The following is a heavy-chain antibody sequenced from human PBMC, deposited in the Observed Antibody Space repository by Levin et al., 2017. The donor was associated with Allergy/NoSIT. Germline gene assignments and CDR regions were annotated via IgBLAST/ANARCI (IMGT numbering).Heavy chain of an antibody. V-gene: IGHV1-69*13. J-gene: IGHJ4*02. CDR1: GGTFSSYA. Sequence: ASVKVSCKASGGTFSSYAISWVRQAPGQGLEWMGGIIPIFGTANYAQKFQGRVTITADESTSTAYMELSSLRSEDTAVYYCARVEDIVLMVLEYWGQGTLVTVSS. CDR2: IIPIFGTA. CDR3: ARVEDIVLMVLEY. D-gene: IGHD2-8*01.